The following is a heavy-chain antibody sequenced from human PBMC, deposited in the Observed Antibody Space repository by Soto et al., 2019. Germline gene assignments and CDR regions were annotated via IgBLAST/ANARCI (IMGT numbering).Heavy chain of an antibody. V-gene: IGHV3-33*01. CDR2: IWYEGSNK. J-gene: IGHJ6*02. Sequence: PGGSLRLSCAASGFTFSSYGMHWVRQAPGKGLEWVAVIWYEGSNKYYADSVKGRFTISRDNSKNTLYLQMNSLRAEDTAVYYCARGDYGSGSYYYYYYGMDVWGQGTTVTVSS. D-gene: IGHD3-10*01. CDR1: GFTFSSYG. CDR3: ARGDYGSGSYYYYYYGMDV.